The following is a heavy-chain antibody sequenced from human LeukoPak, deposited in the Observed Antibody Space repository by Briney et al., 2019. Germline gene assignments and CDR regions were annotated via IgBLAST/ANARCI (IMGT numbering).Heavy chain of an antibody. J-gene: IGHJ4*02. CDR1: GFTFSSYA. CDR3: AKDLGLGWNGYNGRGDY. CDR2: ISGSGGST. Sequence: GGSLRLSCAASGFTFSSYAMSWVRQAPGKGLEWVSAISGSGGSTYYADSVKGRFIISRDISKNTLYLQMNSLRAEDTAVYYCAKDLGLGWNGYNGRGDYWGQGTLVIVSS. D-gene: IGHD5-24*01. V-gene: IGHV3-23*01.